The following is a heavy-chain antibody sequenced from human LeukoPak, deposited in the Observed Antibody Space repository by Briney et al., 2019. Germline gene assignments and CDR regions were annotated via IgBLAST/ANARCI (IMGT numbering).Heavy chain of an antibody. Sequence: GESLKISCKSSGYRFTNYWIGWVRQKPGKGLEWMGIIYPGDSDTRYSPSFQGQVTISADKSISTAYLQWSSLKASDTAMYYCARVERGYSYGQSNWGQGTLVTVSS. V-gene: IGHV5-51*01. CDR2: IYPGDSDT. J-gene: IGHJ4*02. D-gene: IGHD5-18*01. CDR3: ARVERGYSYGQSN. CDR1: GYRFTNYW.